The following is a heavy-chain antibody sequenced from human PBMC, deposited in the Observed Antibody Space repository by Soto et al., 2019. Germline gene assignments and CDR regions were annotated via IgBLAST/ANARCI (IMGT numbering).Heavy chain of an antibody. D-gene: IGHD3-10*01. V-gene: IGHV4-30-4*01. CDR2: IYYSGST. J-gene: IGHJ6*02. Sequence: PSETLSLTCTVSGGSISSGDYYWSWIRQPPGKGLEWIGYIYYSGSTYYNPSLKSRVTISVETSKNQFSLKLSSVTAADTAVYYCARGGDYGSGSYYKYYYYGMDVWGQGTTVTVSS. CDR3: ARGGDYGSGSYYKYYYYGMDV. CDR1: GGSISSGDYY.